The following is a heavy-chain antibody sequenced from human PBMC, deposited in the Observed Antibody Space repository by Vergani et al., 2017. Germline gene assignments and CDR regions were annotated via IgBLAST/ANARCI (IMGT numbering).Heavy chain of an antibody. CDR1: GRSFSGYY. V-gene: IGHV4-34*01. Sequence: QVQLQQWGAGLLKPSETLALTCAVYGRSFSGYYWSWIRQPPGKGREWIGEINHSGSTNYTPSLKSRVTISVDTSKNQFSLKLSSLTAADTAVYYCAGFWNSAIVVVPYDRGKMDVWGKGTTVTVSS. CDR3: AGFWNSAIVVVPYDRGKMDV. J-gene: IGHJ6*04. CDR2: INHSGST. D-gene: IGHD2-2*01.